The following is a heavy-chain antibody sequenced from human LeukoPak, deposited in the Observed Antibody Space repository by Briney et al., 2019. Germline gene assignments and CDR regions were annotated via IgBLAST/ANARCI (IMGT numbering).Heavy chain of an antibody. CDR1: GFTFSSYW. CDR3: ASVIAVADPFDY. V-gene: IGHV3-7*01. CDR2: IKQDGSEK. J-gene: IGHJ4*02. Sequence: GGSLRLSCAASGFTFSSYWTSWVRQAPGKGLEWVANIKQDGSEKYYVDSVKGRFTISRDNAKNSLYLQMNSLRAEDTAVYYCASVIAVADPFDYWGQGTLVTVSS. D-gene: IGHD6-19*01.